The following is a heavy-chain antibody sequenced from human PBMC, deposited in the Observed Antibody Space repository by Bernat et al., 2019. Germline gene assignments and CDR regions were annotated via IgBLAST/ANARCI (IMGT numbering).Heavy chain of an antibody. CDR1: GYSISSGYF. V-gene: IGHV4-38-2*02. J-gene: IGHJ5*02. D-gene: IGHD2-2*01. CDR2: IYHGGNT. CDR3: ARDCGTSCYAGVWFDP. Sequence: QVQLQESGPGLVKPSETLSLSCAVSGYSISSGYFWGWIRQPPGKGLEWIGSIYHGGNTYYNPSLKSRVTISVETSKNQLSLKLSYVTAADTAVYYCARDCGTSCYAGVWFDPWGQGTLVTVSS.